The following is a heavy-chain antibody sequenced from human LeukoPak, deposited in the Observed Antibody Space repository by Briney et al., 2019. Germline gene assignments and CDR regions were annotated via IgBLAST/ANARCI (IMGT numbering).Heavy chain of an antibody. CDR2: IYSSGST. J-gene: IGHJ4*02. CDR1: GFTVSSNY. Sequence: GGSLRLSCAASGFTVSSNYMSWVRQAPGKGLEWVSVIYSSGSTYYADSVKGRFTISRDNSKNTLYLQMNSLRAEDTAVYYCASSYDSSQFDYWGQGTLVTVSS. D-gene: IGHD3-22*01. V-gene: IGHV3-53*01. CDR3: ASSYDSSQFDY.